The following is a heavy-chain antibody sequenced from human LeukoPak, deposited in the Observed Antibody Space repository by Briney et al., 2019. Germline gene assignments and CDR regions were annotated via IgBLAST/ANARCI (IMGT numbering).Heavy chain of an antibody. J-gene: IGHJ4*02. D-gene: IGHD1-1*01. Sequence: SETLSLTCTVSGGSISNYFWSWVRQPAGKGLEWIGRIYSTGRSDYNPSLKSRITMSVDTSKNQFSLNLSSVTAADTALYYCARASHWNQLHYFDYWGQGTLVTVSS. CDR1: GGSISNYF. CDR2: IYSTGRS. CDR3: ARASHWNQLHYFDY. V-gene: IGHV4-4*07.